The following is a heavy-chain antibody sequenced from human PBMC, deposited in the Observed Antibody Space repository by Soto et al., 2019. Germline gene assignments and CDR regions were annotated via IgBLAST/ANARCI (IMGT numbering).Heavy chain of an antibody. J-gene: IGHJ4*02. V-gene: IGHV4-4*02. CDR3: ARAGVVGATALDY. Sequence: SETLSLTCAVSGGSISSSNWWSWVRQPPGKGLEWIGEIYHSGSTNYNPSLKSRVTISVDRSKNQFSLKLSSVTAADTAVYYCARAGVVGATALDYWGQGTLVTVSS. D-gene: IGHD1-26*01. CDR1: GGSISSSNW. CDR2: IYHSGST.